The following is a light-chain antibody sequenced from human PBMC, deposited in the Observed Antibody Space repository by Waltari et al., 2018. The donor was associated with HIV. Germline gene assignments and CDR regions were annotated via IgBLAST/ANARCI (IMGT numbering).Light chain of an antibody. CDR2: GAS. CDR1: QSISSD. J-gene: IGKJ4*01. V-gene: IGKV3-15*01. CDR3: QQYNNWPRLT. Sequence: EIVMTQSPATLSVSPGERATLSCRASQSISSDLVWYQQKPGQAPRVLIYGASTRGTGIPARFSGSGSGTEFTLTISSLQSEDFAVYFCQQYNNWPRLTFGGGTKVEIK.